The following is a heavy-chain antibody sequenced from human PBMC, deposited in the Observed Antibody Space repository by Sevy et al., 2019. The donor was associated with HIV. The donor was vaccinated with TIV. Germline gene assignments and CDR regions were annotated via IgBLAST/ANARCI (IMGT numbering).Heavy chain of an antibody. D-gene: IGHD3-3*01. CDR1: GGTFSSYA. Sequence: SVKVSCKASGGTFSSYAISWVRQAPGQGLEWMGGIIPIFGTANYAQKFQGRVTITADESTSTAYMELSSLRSEDTAVYYCARVPRITIFGVVLGAFDIWGQGTMVTVSS. V-gene: IGHV1-69*13. CDR2: IIPIFGTA. J-gene: IGHJ3*02. CDR3: ARVPRITIFGVVLGAFDI.